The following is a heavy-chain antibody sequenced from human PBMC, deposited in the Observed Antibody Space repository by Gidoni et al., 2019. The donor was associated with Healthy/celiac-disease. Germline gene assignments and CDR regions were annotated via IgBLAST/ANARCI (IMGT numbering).Heavy chain of an antibody. CDR1: GGSFSGYY. CDR2: INHSRRT. D-gene: IGHD3-3*01. V-gene: IGHV4-34*01. J-gene: IGHJ6*02. Sequence: QVQLQQWGAGLLKPSETLSLTCAVYGGSFSGYYWRWLRQPPGKGLEWIGEINHSRRTNYNPSLKSRVTISVDTSKNQFSLKLSSVTAADTAVYYCARGGRYDFWSGLLAHYGMDVWGQGTTVTVSS. CDR3: ARGGRYDFWSGLLAHYGMDV.